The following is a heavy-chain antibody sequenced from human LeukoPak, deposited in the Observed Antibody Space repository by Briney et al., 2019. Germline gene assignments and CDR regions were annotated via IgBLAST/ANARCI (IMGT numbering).Heavy chain of an antibody. CDR2: IYYGGYT. J-gene: IGHJ4*02. V-gene: IGHV4-39*01. D-gene: IGHD3-3*01. CDR1: GGSISSNNYY. CDR3: QSRFLEWLLDY. Sequence: SETLSLTCTVSGGSISSNNYYWGWIRQPPGKGLEWIGSIYYGGYTYYNPSLKSRVTISVDTSKNQFSLKLSSVTAADTAIYYCQSRFLEWLLDYWGQGTLVTVSS.